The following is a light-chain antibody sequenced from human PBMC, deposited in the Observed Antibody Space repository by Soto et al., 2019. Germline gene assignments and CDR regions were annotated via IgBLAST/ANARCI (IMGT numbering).Light chain of an antibody. Sequence: EIVLTQSPATLSLSPGERATLSCRASQSVGSYLTWYQQKPGQAPRLLIYETSKRATGIPARFSGSGSGTNFTPPISGLEPEDFAVYYCQQRSSWPRTFGQGTKVDIK. CDR2: ETS. V-gene: IGKV3-11*01. CDR3: QQRSSWPRT. J-gene: IGKJ1*01. CDR1: QSVGSY.